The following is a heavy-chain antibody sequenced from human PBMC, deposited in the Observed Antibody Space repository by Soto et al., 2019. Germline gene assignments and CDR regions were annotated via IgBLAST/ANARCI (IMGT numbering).Heavy chain of an antibody. J-gene: IGHJ4*02. CDR3: ARGQSSSGYSGFDY. V-gene: IGHV3-11*01. Sequence: QVQLVESGGNLVEPGGSLRLSCAASGFTFSDYYMSWIRQAPGKGLEWVSYISGSGGTKYSGDSMKGRFTISRDNAKASVYLQVSSLTAEDTAVYYCARGQSSSGYSGFDYWGQGTLVTVAS. CDR1: GFTFSDYY. CDR2: ISGSGGTK. D-gene: IGHD3-22*01.